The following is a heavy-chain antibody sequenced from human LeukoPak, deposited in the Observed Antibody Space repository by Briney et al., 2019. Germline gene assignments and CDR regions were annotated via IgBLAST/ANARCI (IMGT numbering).Heavy chain of an antibody. CDR2: IWYDGSNK. Sequence: PGGCLRLSCAASGFTFSSYGMHWVRQAPGKGLEWLAVIWYDGSNKYYADSVKGRFTISRDNSKNTLYLQMNSLRAEDTAVYYCAKWGWDKNAFDIWGQGTMVTVSS. V-gene: IGHV3-33*06. CDR1: GFTFSSYG. J-gene: IGHJ3*02. D-gene: IGHD1-26*01. CDR3: AKWGWDKNAFDI.